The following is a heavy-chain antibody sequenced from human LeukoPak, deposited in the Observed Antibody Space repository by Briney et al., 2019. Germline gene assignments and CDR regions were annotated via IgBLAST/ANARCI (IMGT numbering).Heavy chain of an antibody. CDR3: AKDLRPKVRYCSGGSCYAEYFQH. CDR2: ISGSGGST. CDR1: GFTFSSYA. J-gene: IGHJ1*01. V-gene: IGHV3-23*01. Sequence: QPGGSLRLSCAASGFTFSSYAMSWVRQAPGKGLEWVSAISGSGGSTYYADSVKGRFTISRDNSKNTLYLQMNSLRAEDTAVYYCAKDLRPKVRYCSGGSCYAEYFQHWGQGTLVTVSS. D-gene: IGHD2-15*01.